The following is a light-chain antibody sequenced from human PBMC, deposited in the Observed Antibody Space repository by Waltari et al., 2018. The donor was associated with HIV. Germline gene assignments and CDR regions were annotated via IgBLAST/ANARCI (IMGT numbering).Light chain of an antibody. Sequence: QTVVTQEPSLTVSPGGTVTLTCGSSTGAVTKGYFPNWFQQNPGQAPSALIYSTSNKHSWTPARFSGSLLGGKAALTLSGVQPEDEAEYYCLLYYGGANYVFGTGTKVTVL. CDR1: TGAVTKGYF. J-gene: IGLJ1*01. CDR3: LLYYGGANYV. CDR2: STS. V-gene: IGLV7-43*01.